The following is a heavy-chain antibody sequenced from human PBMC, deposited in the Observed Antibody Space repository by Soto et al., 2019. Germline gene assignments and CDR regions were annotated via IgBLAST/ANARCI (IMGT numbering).Heavy chain of an antibody. J-gene: IGHJ6*02. Sequence: PGGSLRLSCIASGFTFGDYAMSWFRQAPGKGLEWVGFIRSKTYGGTTEYAASVKGTFTISRDDSKSIAYLQMNSLKTEDTAVYYCTRLRETPWGNYGMDVWGQGTTVTVSS. D-gene: IGHD3-16*01. V-gene: IGHV3-49*03. CDR2: IRSKTYGGTT. CDR3: TRLRETPWGNYGMDV. CDR1: GFTFGDYA.